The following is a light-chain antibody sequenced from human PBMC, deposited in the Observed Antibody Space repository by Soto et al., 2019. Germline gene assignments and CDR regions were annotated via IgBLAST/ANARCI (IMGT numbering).Light chain of an antibody. CDR2: DVS. J-gene: IGKJ3*01. V-gene: IGKV3-11*01. CDR1: QRISNN. Sequence: EIVMTQSPATLSVSPGERVTLSCRASQRISNNVAWYQQKPGQAPRLLIYDVSNRATGIPARFSGSGSGTDFTLTISSLEPEDFAIYYCQQRSNWPRFTFGPGTKVDIK. CDR3: QQRSNWPRFT.